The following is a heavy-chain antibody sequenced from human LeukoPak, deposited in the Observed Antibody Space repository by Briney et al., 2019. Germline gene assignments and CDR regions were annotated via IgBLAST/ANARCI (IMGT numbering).Heavy chain of an antibody. J-gene: IGHJ4*02. V-gene: IGHV3-33*06. CDR1: GFTFSTYG. D-gene: IGHD3-10*01. CDR3: AKAIYASGSPYTSIDY. CDR2: IWDDGSKT. Sequence: PGGSLRLSCAASGFTFSTYGMQWVRQAPGKGLEWVSVIWDDGSKTSYADSVKGRFTISRDNSKNTLYLQMNSLRAEDTAVYYCAKAIYASGSPYTSIDYWGQGTLVTVSS.